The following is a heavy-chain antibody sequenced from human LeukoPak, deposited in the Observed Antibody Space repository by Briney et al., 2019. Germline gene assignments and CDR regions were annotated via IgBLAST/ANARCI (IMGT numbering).Heavy chain of an antibody. CDR1: GFTFSSYW. V-gene: IGHV3-7*01. CDR2: IKQDGSEK. Sequence: GGSLRLSCAASGFTFSSYWMSWVRQAPGKGLEWVANIKQDGSEKYYVNSVKGRFTISRDNAKNSLYLQMNSLRAEDTAVYYCARVRPTLTYYYGSGSYYDYYYYGMDVWGQGTTVTVSS. D-gene: IGHD3-10*01. CDR3: ARVRPTLTYYYGSGSYYDYYYYGMDV. J-gene: IGHJ6*02.